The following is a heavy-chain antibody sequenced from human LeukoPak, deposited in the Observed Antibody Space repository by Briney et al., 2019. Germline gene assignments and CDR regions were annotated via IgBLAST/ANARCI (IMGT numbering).Heavy chain of an antibody. CDR3: ARETLSITYYGSGKRTYYYGLDV. J-gene: IGHJ6*02. CDR2: ISSSSGTI. D-gene: IGHD3-10*01. Sequence: GGSLRLSCAAASGFTFSSYEMNWVRQAPGKGLEWVSYISSSSGTIYYAASVKGRFTISRDNAKNSLHLQMNSLRAEDTAVYYCARETLSITYYGSGKRTYYYGLDVWGQGTTVTVSS. CDR1: GFTFSSYE. V-gene: IGHV3-48*03.